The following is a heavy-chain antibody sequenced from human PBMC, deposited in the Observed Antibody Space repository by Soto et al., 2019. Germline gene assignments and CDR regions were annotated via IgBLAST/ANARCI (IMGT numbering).Heavy chain of an antibody. Sequence: QVQLVQSGAEVKKPGASVKVSCKASGYTFTSYGISWVRQAPGQGLEWMGWISAYNGNPNSAQKLQGRVTITTETSTSTAYMEVRSLRSDDTAVYYCARDYYGSGRLNAHNWFDPWGQGTLVTVSS. CDR3: ARDYYGSGRLNAHNWFDP. V-gene: IGHV1-18*01. J-gene: IGHJ5*02. D-gene: IGHD3-10*01. CDR2: ISAYNGNP. CDR1: GYTFTSYG.